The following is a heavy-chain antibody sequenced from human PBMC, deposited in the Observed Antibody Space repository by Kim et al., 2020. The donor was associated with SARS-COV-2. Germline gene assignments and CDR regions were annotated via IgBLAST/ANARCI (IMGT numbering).Heavy chain of an antibody. V-gene: IGHV4-4*07. CDR3: ARGSSWAAAGHFDY. CDR2: IYTGGIT. D-gene: IGHD6-13*01. Sequence: SETLSLTCTVSGGSVSSYYWSWIRQPAGKGLEGIGRIYTGGITNYNPSLKSRVTMSVDTSKNHFSLNLSSVTAADTAVYYCARGSSWAAAGHFDYWGQGTLVTVSS. J-gene: IGHJ4*02. CDR1: GGSVSSYY.